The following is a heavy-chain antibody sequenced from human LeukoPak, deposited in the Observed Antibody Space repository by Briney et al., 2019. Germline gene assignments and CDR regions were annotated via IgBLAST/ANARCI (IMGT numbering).Heavy chain of an antibody. D-gene: IGHD5-12*01. CDR1: GFTFSNYW. J-gene: IGHJ3*02. CDR2: LKSDGGST. Sequence: GGSLRLSCTASGFTFSNYWMHWVRQVPGKGLVWVSRLKSDGGSTSYADSVKGRFPISRDNAKNTLYLQMNSLRAEDTAVYYCAKVRSRGFDAFDIWGQGTMVTVSS. V-gene: IGHV3-74*01. CDR3: AKVRSRGFDAFDI.